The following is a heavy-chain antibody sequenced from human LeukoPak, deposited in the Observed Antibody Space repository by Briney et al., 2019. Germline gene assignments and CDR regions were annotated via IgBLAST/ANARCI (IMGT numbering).Heavy chain of an antibody. CDR3: ASLGYCSGTRCRAPFDY. CDR2: IKQDGSEK. V-gene: IGHV3-7*01. D-gene: IGHD2-2*01. CDR1: GFTFSSYW. Sequence: GGSLRLSCAASGFTFSSYWMSWVRQAPGKGLEWVANIKQDGSEKYYMDSVRGRFTISRDNAKNSLYLQMNSLRVEDTAVYHCASLGYCSGTRCRAPFDYWGQGSLVTVSS. J-gene: IGHJ4*02.